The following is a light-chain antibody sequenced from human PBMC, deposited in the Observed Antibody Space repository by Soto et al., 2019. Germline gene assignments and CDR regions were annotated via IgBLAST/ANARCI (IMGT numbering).Light chain of an antibody. CDR2: GAS. CDR1: QSVSSSY. CDR3: QQYGSSPRT. V-gene: IGKV3-20*01. Sequence: EIVLTQSPGTLSLSPGERATLSCRASQSVSSSYLAWYPQKPGQAPRLLIYGASSRATGIPDRFSGSGSGTDFTLTISRVEPEDFAVYYCQQYGSSPRTFGQGTKVEIK. J-gene: IGKJ1*01.